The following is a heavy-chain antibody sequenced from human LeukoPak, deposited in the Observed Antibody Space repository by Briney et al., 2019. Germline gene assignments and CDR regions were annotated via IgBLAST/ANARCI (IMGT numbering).Heavy chain of an antibody. D-gene: IGHD5-24*01. J-gene: IGHJ4*02. Sequence: PGGSLRLSCAASGFTFSHSAMSWVRQAPGKGLEWVSNISGGDISTYYADSVKGRFTISRDNSKNTLYLQMNSLRADDTAVYFCAKSGYNRFDYWGQGTLVTVSS. V-gene: IGHV3-23*01. CDR2: ISGGDIST. CDR1: GFTFSHSA. CDR3: AKSGYNRFDY.